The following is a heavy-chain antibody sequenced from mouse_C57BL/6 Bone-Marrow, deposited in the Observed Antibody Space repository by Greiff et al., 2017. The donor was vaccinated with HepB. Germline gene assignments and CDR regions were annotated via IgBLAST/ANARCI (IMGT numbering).Heavy chain of an antibody. CDR3: ARSSTTVVARYFDV. D-gene: IGHD1-1*01. CDR1: GYTFTDYN. Sequence: VQLQQSGPELVKPGASVKIPCKASGYTFTDYNMDWVKQSHGKSLEWIGDINPNNGGTIYNQKFKGKATLTVDKSSSTAYMELRSLTSEDTAVYYCARSSTTVVARYFDVWGTGTTVTVSS. J-gene: IGHJ1*03. V-gene: IGHV1-18*01. CDR2: INPNNGGT.